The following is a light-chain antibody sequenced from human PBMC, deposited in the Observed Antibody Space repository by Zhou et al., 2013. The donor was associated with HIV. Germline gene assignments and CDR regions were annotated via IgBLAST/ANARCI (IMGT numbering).Light chain of an antibody. V-gene: IGKV1-5*03. CDR1: QSIDTW. CDR3: QQYADFST. Sequence: DIQMTQSPSTLSASVGDRVTITCRASQSIDTWLAWYQQRPGKAPNLLIYKASTLESGVPSRFSGSGSGTEFTLTISGLQPDDFATYYCQQYADFSTFGQGTKVGNQT. J-gene: IGKJ1*01. CDR2: KAS.